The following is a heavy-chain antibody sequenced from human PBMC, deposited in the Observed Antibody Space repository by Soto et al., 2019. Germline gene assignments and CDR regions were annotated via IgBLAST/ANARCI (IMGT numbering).Heavy chain of an antibody. J-gene: IGHJ4*02. CDR3: ARGPLVVLNYFES. CDR2: IFPLTDIP. Sequence: QVQLVQSGTEVNKPGSSVKVSCKASVGTFSTYPINWVRQAPGQGLEWMGSIFPLTDIPDYAQNFQAGLTISADKSTSTAYMELSSLTSDDTAMYFCARGPLVVLNYFESWGQGTLVTVSS. V-gene: IGHV1-69*02. CDR1: VGTFSTYP.